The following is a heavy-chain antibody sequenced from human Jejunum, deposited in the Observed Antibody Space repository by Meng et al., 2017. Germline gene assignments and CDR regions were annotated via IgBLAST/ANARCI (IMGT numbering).Heavy chain of an antibody. J-gene: IGHJ4*02. Sequence: EWGPGLARPSATLSSIVSVSGGTVSSAGYQWSWIRQPPGKGLELIGYASTNYNPSLKSRVTISVDTSKNQFSLRLTSVTAADTAVYYCARDHMGSLDYWGQGILVTVSS. CDR1: GGTVSSAGYQ. CDR3: ARDHMGSLDY. D-gene: IGHD1-26*01. CDR2: AST. V-gene: IGHV4-61*08.